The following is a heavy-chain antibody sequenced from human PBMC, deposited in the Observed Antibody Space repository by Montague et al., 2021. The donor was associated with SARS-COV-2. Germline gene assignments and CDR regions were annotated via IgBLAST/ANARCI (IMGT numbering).Heavy chain of an antibody. CDR3: ARQGDQLLLEYWFDP. CDR1: GGSISSSSYY. V-gene: IGHV4-39*01. Sequence: SETLSLTCTVSGGSISSSSYYWGWIRQPPGKGLEWIGSIYYSGSTYYNPSLKSRVTISVYTSKNQLSLKLSSVTAADTAVYYCARQGDQLLLEYWFDPWGQGTLVTVSS. CDR2: IYYSGST. J-gene: IGHJ5*02. D-gene: IGHD2-2*01.